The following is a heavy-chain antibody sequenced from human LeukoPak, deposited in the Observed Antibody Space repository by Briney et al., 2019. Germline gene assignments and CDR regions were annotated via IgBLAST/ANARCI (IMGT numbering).Heavy chain of an antibody. V-gene: IGHV1-69*05. CDR2: IIPIFGTA. Sequence: SVKVSCKASGGTFSSYAISWVRQAPGQGLEWMGRIIPIFGTANYAQRFQGRVTITTDESTSTAYMELSSLRSEDTAVYYCARESYPYYYGSGSYSSYYFDYWGQGTLVTVSS. CDR3: ARESYPYYYGSGSYSSYYFDY. J-gene: IGHJ4*02. CDR1: GGTFSSYA. D-gene: IGHD3-10*01.